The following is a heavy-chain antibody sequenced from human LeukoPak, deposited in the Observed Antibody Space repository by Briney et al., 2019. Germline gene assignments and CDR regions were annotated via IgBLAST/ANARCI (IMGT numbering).Heavy chain of an antibody. D-gene: IGHD5-18*01. CDR3: TRVPSTAMVFDY. V-gene: IGHV3-49*04. CDR1: GFTFGDYA. CDR2: IRSKAYGGTT. Sequence: GGPLRLSCTASGFTFGDYAMSWVRQAPGKGLEWVGFIRSKAYGGTTEYAASVKGRFTISRDDSKSIAYLQMNSLKTEDTAVYYCTRVPSTAMVFDYWGQGTLVTVSS. J-gene: IGHJ4*02.